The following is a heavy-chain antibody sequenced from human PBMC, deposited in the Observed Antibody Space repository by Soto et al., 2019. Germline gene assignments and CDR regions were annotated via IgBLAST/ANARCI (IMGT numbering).Heavy chain of an antibody. Sequence: EVQLVESGGGLVKTGGSLRLSCAASGFTFANAWMSWVRQAPGKGLEWVGRVKSNSDGGTTDYAAPVKGRFTISRDESKNTLYLQMNSLEIEDTAIYYCNTCSRGNCYGPVDAWGKGAAVTVSS. D-gene: IGHD2-15*01. J-gene: IGHJ6*04. CDR2: VKSNSDGGTT. CDR3: NTCSRGNCYGPVDA. V-gene: IGHV3-15*01. CDR1: GFTFANAW.